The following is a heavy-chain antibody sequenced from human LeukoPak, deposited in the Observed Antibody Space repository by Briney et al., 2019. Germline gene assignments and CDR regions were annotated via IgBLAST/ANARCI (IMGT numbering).Heavy chain of an antibody. J-gene: IGHJ4*02. Sequence: GGSLRLSCAASGFTFDKAWMTWVRQAPGKGLEWVSGISPSGGITYYTDSVKGRFTISRDNSKNTLYLQMNSLRAEDTAVYYCARGGAVLMVYAIRQGMDYWGQGTLVTVSS. D-gene: IGHD2-8*01. CDR2: ISPSGGIT. V-gene: IGHV3-66*02. CDR3: ARGGAVLMVYAIRQGMDY. CDR1: GFTFDKAW.